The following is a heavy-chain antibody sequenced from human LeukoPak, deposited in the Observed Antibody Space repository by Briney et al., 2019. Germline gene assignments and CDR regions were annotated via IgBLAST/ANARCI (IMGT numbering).Heavy chain of an antibody. D-gene: IGHD6-13*01. Sequence: SETLFLTCTVSGGSISSYYWSWIRQPPGKGLEWIGYIYYSGSTNYNPSLKSRVTISVDTSKNQFSLKLSSVTAADTAVYYCARGGYSSSWYLNYWGQGTLVTVSS. J-gene: IGHJ4*02. CDR1: GGSISSYY. CDR3: ARGGYSSSWYLNY. V-gene: IGHV4-59*01. CDR2: IYYSGST.